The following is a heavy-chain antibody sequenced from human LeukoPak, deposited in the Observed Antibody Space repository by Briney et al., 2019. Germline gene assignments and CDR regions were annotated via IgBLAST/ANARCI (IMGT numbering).Heavy chain of an antibody. J-gene: IGHJ4*02. D-gene: IGHD3-22*01. Sequence: GSLRLSRAASGFPFSSYAVSWVRQAPGKGLEWVSSISGSGSSTYYADSVKGRLTVSSDNSKNTLYLQMNSLRAEDTAVYYCASEYVPYYYDSSGFEAMYYWGQGTLVTVSS. CDR1: GFPFSSYA. CDR2: ISGSGSST. CDR3: ASEYVPYYYDSSGFEAMYY. V-gene: IGHV3-23*01.